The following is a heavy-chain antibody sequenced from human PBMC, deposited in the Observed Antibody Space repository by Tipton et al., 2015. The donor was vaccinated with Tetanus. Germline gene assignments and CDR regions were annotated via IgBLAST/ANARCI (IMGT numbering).Heavy chain of an antibody. V-gene: IGHV3-11*01. Sequence: QLVQSGGGLVKPGGSLRLSCAASGFTFSDYYMSWIRQAPGKGLEWVSYISSSGSTIYYADSVKGRFTISRDNAKNSLYLQMNSLGAEDTAVYYCASLSSGYSYYYYYYMDVWGKGTTVTVSS. D-gene: IGHD5-18*01. CDR2: ISSSGSTI. J-gene: IGHJ6*03. CDR1: GFTFSDYY. CDR3: ASLSSGYSYYYYYYMDV.